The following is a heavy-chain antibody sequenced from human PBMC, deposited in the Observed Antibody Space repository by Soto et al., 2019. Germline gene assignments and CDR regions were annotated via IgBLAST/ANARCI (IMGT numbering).Heavy chain of an antibody. Sequence: GGFLRLSCAASGFTFSSYGMHWVRQAPGKGLEWVAVISYDGSNKYYADYVKGRFTISRDNSKNTLYLQMNSLRAEDTAVYYCAKDRRVAAAGRYYYYGMDVWGQGTTVTVSS. J-gene: IGHJ6*02. V-gene: IGHV3-30*18. D-gene: IGHD6-13*01. CDR2: ISYDGSNK. CDR3: AKDRRVAAAGRYYYYGMDV. CDR1: GFTFSSYG.